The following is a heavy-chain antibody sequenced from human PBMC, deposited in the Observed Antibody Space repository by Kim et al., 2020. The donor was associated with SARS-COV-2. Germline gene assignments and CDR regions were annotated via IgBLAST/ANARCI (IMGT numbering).Heavy chain of an antibody. CDR1: GGTFSSYA. Sequence: SVKVSCKASGGTFSSYAISWVRQAPGQGLEWMGRIIPILGIANYAQKFQGRVTITADKSTSTAYMELSSLRSEDTAVYYCATSVATGTTHYGMDVWGQGTTVTVSS. J-gene: IGHJ6*02. D-gene: IGHD1-1*01. CDR2: IIPILGIA. V-gene: IGHV1-69*04. CDR3: ATSVATGTTHYGMDV.